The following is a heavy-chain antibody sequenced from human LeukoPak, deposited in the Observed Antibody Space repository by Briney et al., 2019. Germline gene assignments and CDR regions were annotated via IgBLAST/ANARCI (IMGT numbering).Heavy chain of an antibody. D-gene: IGHD1-1*01. V-gene: IGHV3-48*01. CDR2: ISSSSSSI. Sequence: PGGPLRLSCTTSGFTFSHYTMNWVRQAPGKGLEWVSSISSSSSSIYYADSVKGRFTISRDNAKNSLFLQMNGLRAEDTAVYYCAKGPAYNWNDGGWFDPWGQGTLVTVSS. CDR1: GFTFSHYT. J-gene: IGHJ5*02. CDR3: AKGPAYNWNDGGWFDP.